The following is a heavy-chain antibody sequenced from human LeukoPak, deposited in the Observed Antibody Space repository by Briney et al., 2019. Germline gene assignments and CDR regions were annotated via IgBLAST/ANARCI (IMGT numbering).Heavy chain of an antibody. J-gene: IGHJ4*02. Sequence: KPGGSLRLSCAASGFTFSSYSMNWVRQAPGKGLEWVSSISSSSSYINYADSVKGRFTISRDNAKNSLYLQMNSLRAEDTAVYYCASKERKAAAANGSYWGQGTLVTVSS. D-gene: IGHD6-13*01. CDR2: ISSSSSYI. CDR1: GFTFSSYS. CDR3: ASKERKAAAANGSY. V-gene: IGHV3-21*01.